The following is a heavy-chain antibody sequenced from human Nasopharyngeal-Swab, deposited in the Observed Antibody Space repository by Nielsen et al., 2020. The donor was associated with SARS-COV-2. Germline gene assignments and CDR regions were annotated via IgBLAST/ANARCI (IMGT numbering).Heavy chain of an antibody. CDR1: GFTFDDYA. CDR3: VKDTQDYYYYYMDV. J-gene: IGHJ6*03. CDR2: ISWNSGSI. Sequence: GGSLRLSCAASGFTFDDYAMHWVRQAPGKGLEWVSGISWNSGSIGYADSVKGRFTISRDNAKSSLYLQMDSLRPEDTAFYYCVKDTQDYYYYYMDVWGTGTTVTVSS. V-gene: IGHV3-9*01.